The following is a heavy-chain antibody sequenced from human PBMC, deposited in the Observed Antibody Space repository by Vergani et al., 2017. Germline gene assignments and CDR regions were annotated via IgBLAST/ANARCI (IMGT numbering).Heavy chain of an antibody. CDR2: IYYSGST. Sequence: QVQLQESGPGLVKPSQTLSLTCTVSGGSISSGGYYWSWIRQHPGKGLEWIGYIYYSGSTNYNPSLKSRVTISVDTSKNQFSLKLSSVTAADTAVYYCARGGRIKYCSSTSCYAWLVDYYYYMDVWGKGTTVTVSS. CDR1: GGSISSGGYY. V-gene: IGHV4-31*03. J-gene: IGHJ6*03. D-gene: IGHD2-2*01. CDR3: ARGGRIKYCSSTSCYAWLVDYYYYMDV.